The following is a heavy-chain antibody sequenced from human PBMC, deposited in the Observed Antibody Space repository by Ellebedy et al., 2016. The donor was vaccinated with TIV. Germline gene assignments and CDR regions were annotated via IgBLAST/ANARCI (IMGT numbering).Heavy chain of an antibody. D-gene: IGHD3-10*01. CDR3: ARLKGSFYNDIDF. CDR1: GYIFNYYW. Sequence: PGGSLRLSCKTSGYIFNYYWIGWVRQMPGKGLEWMGVIQPGDSHPHYSPSFQGQVTISADNSITTAFLQWRSLKASDTAMYYCARLKGSFYNDIDFWGQGTQVIVSS. CDR2: IQPGDSHP. J-gene: IGHJ4*02. V-gene: IGHV5-51*01.